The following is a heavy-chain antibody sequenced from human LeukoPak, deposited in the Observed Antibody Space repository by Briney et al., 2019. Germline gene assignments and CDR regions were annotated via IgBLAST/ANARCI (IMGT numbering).Heavy chain of an antibody. D-gene: IGHD2-2*01. CDR1: GGTFSSYA. J-gene: IGHJ5*02. Sequence: RASVKVSCKASGGTFSSYAISWVRQAPGQGLEWMGRIISILGIANYAQKFQGRVTITADKSTSTAYMELSSLRSEDTAVYYCARGFSKCSSTSCYQVWFDPWGQGTLVTVSS. V-gene: IGHV1-69*04. CDR3: ARGFSKCSSTSCYQVWFDP. CDR2: IISILGIA.